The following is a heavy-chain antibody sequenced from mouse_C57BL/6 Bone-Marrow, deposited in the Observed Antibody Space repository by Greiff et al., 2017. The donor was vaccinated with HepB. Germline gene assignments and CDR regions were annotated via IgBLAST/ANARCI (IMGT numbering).Heavy chain of an antibody. D-gene: IGHD2-4*01. J-gene: IGHJ2*01. V-gene: IGHV1-19*01. CDR2: INPYNGGT. Sequence: EVQLQQSGPVLVKPGASVKMSCKASGYTFTDYYMNWVKQSHGKSLEWIGVINPYNGGTSYNQKFKGKATLTVDKSSSTAYMELNSLTSEDSAVYYCARHDYAFDYWGQGTTLTVSS. CDR1: GYTFTDYY. CDR3: ARHDYAFDY.